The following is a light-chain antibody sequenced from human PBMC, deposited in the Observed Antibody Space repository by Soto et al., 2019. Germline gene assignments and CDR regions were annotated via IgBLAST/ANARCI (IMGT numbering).Light chain of an antibody. V-gene: IGLV2-11*01. Sequence: QSALTQPRSVSESPGQSVTISCSGTSRDVGGYKYVSWYQQHPGKAPKLMIYDVSKRPSGVPDRFSGSKSGSTASLTISGLQAEDEADYYCCSYAGSFTWVFGGGTKLTVL. CDR3: CSYAGSFTWV. CDR2: DVS. J-gene: IGLJ3*02. CDR1: SRDVGGYKY.